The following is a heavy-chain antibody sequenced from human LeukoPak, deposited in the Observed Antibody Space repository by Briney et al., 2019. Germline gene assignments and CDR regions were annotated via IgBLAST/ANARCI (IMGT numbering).Heavy chain of an antibody. CDR3: ARGKLTGYDY. V-gene: IGHV3-30*03. J-gene: IGHJ4*02. CDR2: ISYDGSNK. D-gene: IGHD1-1*01. CDR1: GFTFSSYG. Sequence: GGSLRLSCAASGFTFSSYGMHWVRQAPGKGLEWVAVISYDGSNKYYADSVKGRFTISRDNSKNTLYLQMNSLRAEDTAVYYCARGKLTGYDYWGQGTLVTVSS.